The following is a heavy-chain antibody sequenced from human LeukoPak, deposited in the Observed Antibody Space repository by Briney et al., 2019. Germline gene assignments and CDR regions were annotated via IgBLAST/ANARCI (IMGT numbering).Heavy chain of an antibody. CDR1: GLTFSSYW. D-gene: IGHD6-19*01. CDR3: ARGSTQYSSGWYGLDY. V-gene: IGHV3-74*01. CDR2: VNSDGSST. J-gene: IGHJ4*02. Sequence: VGSLRLSPAASGLTFSSYWMHGVRHAPGKGVVWVSRVNSDGSSTTYADSVKGRFTISRDNAKNTLYLQMNSLRAEDTAVYYCARGSTQYSSGWYGLDYWGQGTLVTVSS.